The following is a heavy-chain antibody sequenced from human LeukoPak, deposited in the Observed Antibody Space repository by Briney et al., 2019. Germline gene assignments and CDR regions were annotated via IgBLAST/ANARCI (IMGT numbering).Heavy chain of an antibody. CDR1: GLTFSSYS. CDR2: ISSSSSYI. V-gene: IGHV3-21*01. D-gene: IGHD4-17*01. Sequence: PGGSLRLSCAASGLTFSSYSMNWVRQAPGKGLEWVSSISSSSSYIYYADSVKGRFTISRDNAKNSLYLQMNSLRAEDTAVHYCARDAYGDYPFDYWGQGTLVTVSS. J-gene: IGHJ4*02. CDR3: ARDAYGDYPFDY.